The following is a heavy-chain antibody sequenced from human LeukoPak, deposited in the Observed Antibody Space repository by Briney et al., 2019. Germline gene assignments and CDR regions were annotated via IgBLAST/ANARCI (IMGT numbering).Heavy chain of an antibody. J-gene: IGHJ4*02. CDR2: ISYDGSNK. CDR1: GFTFSSYA. CDR3: AREAQLVFDY. V-gene: IGHV3-30-3*01. D-gene: IGHD6-13*01. Sequence: PGGSLGLSCAASGFTFSSYAMHWVRQAPGKGLEWVAVISYDGSNKYYADSVKGRFTISRDNSKNTLYLQMNSLRAEDTAVYYCAREAQLVFDYWGQGTLVTVSS.